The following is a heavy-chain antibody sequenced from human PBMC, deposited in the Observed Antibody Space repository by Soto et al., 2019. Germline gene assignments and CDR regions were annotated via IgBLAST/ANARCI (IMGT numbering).Heavy chain of an antibody. Sequence: SETLSLTCTVSGGSISSYYWSWIRQPPGKGLEWIGYIYYSGSTNYNPSLKSRVTISVDTSKNQFSLKLSSVTAADTAVYYCARHSVGATKFDYWGQGTLVTVSS. D-gene: IGHD1-26*01. V-gene: IGHV4-59*08. J-gene: IGHJ4*02. CDR2: IYYSGST. CDR3: ARHSVGATKFDY. CDR1: GGSISSYY.